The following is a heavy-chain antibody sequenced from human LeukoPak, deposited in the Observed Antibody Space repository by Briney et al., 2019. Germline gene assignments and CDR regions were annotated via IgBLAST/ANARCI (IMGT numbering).Heavy chain of an antibody. V-gene: IGHV4-59*03. CDR1: GDSLNTYY. CDR3: AMVVRGVVTSNWFDP. J-gene: IGHJ5*02. Sequence: TTSETLSLTCTVSGDSLNTYYWTWLRQTPGKGLEWIAFVAYSGSSNYNPSLKGRVSISIVTSKNQFSLALTSVTPADTGVYYCAMVVRGVVTSNWFDPWGQGTLVTVSS. CDR2: VAYSGSS. D-gene: IGHD2-21*02.